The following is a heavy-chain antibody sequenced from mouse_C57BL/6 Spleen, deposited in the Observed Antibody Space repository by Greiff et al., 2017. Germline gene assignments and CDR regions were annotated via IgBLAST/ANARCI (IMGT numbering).Heavy chain of an antibody. Sequence: VQLQQPGAELVKPGASVKMSCKASGYTFTSYWITWVKQRPGQGLEWIGDIYPGSGSTNYNEKFKSKATLTVDTSSSTAYMQLSSLTSEDSAVYYCARWGYYGSRRYYFDYWGQGTTLTVSS. D-gene: IGHD1-1*01. J-gene: IGHJ2*01. CDR2: IYPGSGST. V-gene: IGHV1-55*01. CDR1: GYTFTSYW. CDR3: ARWGYYGSRRYYFDY.